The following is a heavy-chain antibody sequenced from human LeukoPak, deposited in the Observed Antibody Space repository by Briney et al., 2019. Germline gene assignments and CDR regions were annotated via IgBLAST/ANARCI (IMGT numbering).Heavy chain of an antibody. J-gene: IGHJ6*03. V-gene: IGHV1-46*01. CDR1: GYTFTSYY. CDR2: INPSGGST. D-gene: IGHD3-3*01. CDR3: ASTGVTIFGVDLYYMDV. Sequence: ASVKVSCKASGYTFTSYYMHWVRQAPGQGLEWMGIINPSGGSTSYAQKFQGRVTMTRDMSTSTVYMELSSLRSEDTAVYYCASTGVTIFGVDLYYMDVWAKGPRSPSP.